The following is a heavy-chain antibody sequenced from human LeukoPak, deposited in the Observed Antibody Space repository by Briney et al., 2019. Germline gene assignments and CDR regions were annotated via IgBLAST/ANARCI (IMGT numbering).Heavy chain of an antibody. D-gene: IGHD2-2*01. V-gene: IGHV1-2*02. Sequence: ASVKVSCKASGYTFTDYYMHWVRQAPGQGFEWMGWINPNDGDTNYAQKFQGRVTMTRDTSICTAHMEVSRLRSDDTAVYYCARANFLYCSSSTCLFDYWGQGTLVTVSS. CDR3: ARANFLYCSSSTCLFDY. CDR2: INPNDGDT. CDR1: GYTFTDYY. J-gene: IGHJ4*02.